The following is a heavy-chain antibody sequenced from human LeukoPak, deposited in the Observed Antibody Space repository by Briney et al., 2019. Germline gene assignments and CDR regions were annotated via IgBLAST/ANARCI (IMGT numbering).Heavy chain of an antibody. J-gene: IGHJ5*02. Sequence: SETLSLTCTVSGGSISSYYWSWIPQPPGKGLEWIGYIYYSGSTNYNPSLKSRVTISVDTSKNQFSLKLSSVTAADTAVYYCARGGYSSSWYPPYNWFDPWGQGTLVTVSS. D-gene: IGHD6-13*01. V-gene: IGHV4-59*01. CDR3: ARGGYSSSWYPPYNWFDP. CDR2: IYYSGST. CDR1: GGSISSYY.